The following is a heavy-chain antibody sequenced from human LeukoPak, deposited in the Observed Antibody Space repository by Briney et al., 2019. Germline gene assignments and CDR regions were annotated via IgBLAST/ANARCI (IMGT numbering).Heavy chain of an antibody. V-gene: IGHV1-69*06. CDR3: ARDSTYYYDSSGYHSLDY. CDR2: IIPIFGTA. CDR1: GGTFSSYA. J-gene: IGHJ4*02. Sequence: ASVKVSCKASGGTFSSYAISWVRQAPGQGLEWMGGIIPIFGTANYAQKSQGRVTITADKSTSTAYMELSSLRSEDTAVYYCARDSTYYYDSSGYHSLDYWGQGTLVTVSS. D-gene: IGHD3-22*01.